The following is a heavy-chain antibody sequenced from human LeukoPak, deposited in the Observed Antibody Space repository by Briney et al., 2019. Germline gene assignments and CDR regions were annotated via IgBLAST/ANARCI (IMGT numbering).Heavy chain of an antibody. Sequence: SSVKVSCKASTYTFTRYGISWVRQAPGQGLEGMGWISAYNGNTDYAQKLQGRVTMTTDTSTSTAYMELRSLRSDDTAVYYCARSPRGDYTDYWGQGTLVTVSS. D-gene: IGHD3-10*01. CDR2: ISAYNGNT. V-gene: IGHV1-18*01. J-gene: IGHJ4*02. CDR1: TYTFTRYG. CDR3: ARSPRGDYTDY.